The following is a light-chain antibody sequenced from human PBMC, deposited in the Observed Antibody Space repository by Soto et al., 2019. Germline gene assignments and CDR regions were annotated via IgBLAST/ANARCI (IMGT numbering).Light chain of an antibody. J-gene: IGKJ5*01. V-gene: IGKV3-11*01. CDR3: QQRSNWPPIT. Sequence: EIVLTQSPATLSLSPGERATLSCRASQSVSSYLAWYQQKPGQAPRLLIYDASNRATGIPARFSGSGSGISFTLTISSLEPEDFAVYYCQQRSNWPPITFGQGTRLEI. CDR2: DAS. CDR1: QSVSSY.